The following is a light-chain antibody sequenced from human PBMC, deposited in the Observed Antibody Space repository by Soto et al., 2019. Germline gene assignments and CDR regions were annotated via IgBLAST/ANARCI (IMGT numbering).Light chain of an antibody. Sequence: QSALTQPASVSGSPGQSITFFCTGTSSDVGSYDYVSWHQQHPGKAPKLIIYDVNNRPSGVPSRFSGSKSGNTASLIISGLQTEDEADYYCCAYSTSGTHVFLTGTKVTVL. CDR2: DVN. J-gene: IGLJ1*01. CDR1: SSDVGSYDY. CDR3: CAYSTSGTHV. V-gene: IGLV2-14*03.